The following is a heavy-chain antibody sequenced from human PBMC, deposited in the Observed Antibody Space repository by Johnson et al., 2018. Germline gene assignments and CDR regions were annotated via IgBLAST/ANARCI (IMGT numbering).Heavy chain of an antibody. CDR2: IYYSGST. J-gene: IGHJ6*03. CDR3: ARRFSSYYYYMDV. Sequence: QVQLQESGPGLVKPSETLSLTCTVSGGSISSYYWSWIRQPPGKGLEWIGYIYYSGSTNYNPSLKSRVTIPVDTSKNQFSLKLSSVTAADTAVYYWARRFSSYYYYMDVWGKGTTVTVSS. V-gene: IGHV4-59*01. CDR1: GGSISSYY. D-gene: IGHD3-10*01.